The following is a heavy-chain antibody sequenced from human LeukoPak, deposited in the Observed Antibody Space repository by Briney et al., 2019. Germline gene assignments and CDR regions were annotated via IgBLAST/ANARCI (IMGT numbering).Heavy chain of an antibody. CDR1: GGSISSGTHY. J-gene: IGHJ4*02. CDR3: ARDILATSIAAPYY. CDR2: IFYSGRT. D-gene: IGHD6-13*01. V-gene: IGHV4-39*07. Sequence: SETLSLTCTVSGGSISSGTHYWGWIRQPPGKGLEWIGSIFYSGRTYYNPSLKSRVTMSVDTSKNQFSLRLSSVNAADTAVYYCARDILATSIAAPYYWGQGTLVTVSS.